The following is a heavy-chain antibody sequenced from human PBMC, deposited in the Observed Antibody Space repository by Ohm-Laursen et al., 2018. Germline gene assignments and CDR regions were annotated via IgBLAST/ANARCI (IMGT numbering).Heavy chain of an antibody. J-gene: IGHJ6*02. V-gene: IGHV6-1*01. Sequence: SDTLSLTCAISGDSVSSNSAAWNWIRQSPSRGLEWLGRTYYRSKWYNDYAVSVKSRITINPDTSKNQFSLQLNSVTPEDTAVYYCARDLFPPYGSGSYYYYYYGMDVWGQGTTVTVSS. CDR1: GDSVSSNSAA. CDR3: ARDLFPPYGSGSYYYYYYGMDV. CDR2: TYYRSKWYN. D-gene: IGHD3-10*01.